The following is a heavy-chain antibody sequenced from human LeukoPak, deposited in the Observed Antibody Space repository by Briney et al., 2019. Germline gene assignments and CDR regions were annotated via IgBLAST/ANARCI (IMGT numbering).Heavy chain of an antibody. J-gene: IGHJ4*02. CDR2: ISNSGSSK. CDR3: ARGRVPGELNY. Sequence: GGSLRLSCAASGFTFSSCEMNWVRQAPGKGLEWLSYISNSGSSKYYADSVRGRFTISRDNAKNSLYLQMNSLRAEDTAVYYCARGRVPGELNYWGQGTLVTVSS. V-gene: IGHV3-48*03. D-gene: IGHD3-10*01. CDR1: GFTFSSCE.